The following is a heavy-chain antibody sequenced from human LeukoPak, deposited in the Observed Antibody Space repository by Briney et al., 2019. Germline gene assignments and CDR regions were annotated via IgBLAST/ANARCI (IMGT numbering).Heavy chain of an antibody. CDR3: AAPGGWLRDAFDI. CDR2: IVVGSGNT. D-gene: IGHD5-12*01. CDR1: GFTFTSSA. V-gene: IGHV1-58*01. Sequence: SVKVSCKASGFTFTSSAVQWVRQARGQRLEWIGWIVVGSGNTNDAQKFQERVTITRDMSTSTAYMELSSLRSEDTAVYYCAAPGGWLRDAFDIWGQGTMVTVSS. J-gene: IGHJ3*02.